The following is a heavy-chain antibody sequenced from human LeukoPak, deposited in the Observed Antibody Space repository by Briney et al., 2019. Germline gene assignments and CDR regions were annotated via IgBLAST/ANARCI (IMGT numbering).Heavy chain of an antibody. V-gene: IGHV3-74*01. Sequence: PGGSLRLSCAASEFTFSSYWMHWVRQAPGKGLVWVSRINSDGSSTTYADSVKGRFTISRDNAKNTLYLQMHSLRAEDTAVYYCARAKNYYDISGRSYYYYMDVWGKGTTVTVSS. CDR2: INSDGSST. J-gene: IGHJ6*03. CDR3: ARAKNYYDISGRSYYYYMDV. D-gene: IGHD3-22*01. CDR1: EFTFSSYW.